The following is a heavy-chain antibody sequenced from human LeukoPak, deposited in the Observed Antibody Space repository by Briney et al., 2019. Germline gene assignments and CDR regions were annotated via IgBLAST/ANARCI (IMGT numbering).Heavy chain of an antibody. D-gene: IGHD2-2*01. J-gene: IGHJ3*02. Sequence: GESLKISCKGSGYSFPSYWIGWVRQMPGKGLEWMGIIYPGDSDTRYSPSFQGQVTISADKSISTAYLQWSSLKASDTAMYYCARSDTPLQDIVVVPAARRTAEAFDIWGQGTMVTVSS. V-gene: IGHV5-51*01. CDR2: IYPGDSDT. CDR1: GYSFPSYW. CDR3: ARSDTPLQDIVVVPAARRTAEAFDI.